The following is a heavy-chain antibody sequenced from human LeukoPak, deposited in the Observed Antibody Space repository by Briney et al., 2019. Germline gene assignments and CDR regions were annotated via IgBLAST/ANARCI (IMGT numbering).Heavy chain of an antibody. CDR2: ISGSGGST. V-gene: IGHV3-23*01. CDR3: AKSGSSGYYQFPETSDY. J-gene: IGHJ4*02. D-gene: IGHD3-22*01. CDR1: GFTFSSYA. Sequence: GGSLRLSCAASGFTFSSYAMSWVRQAPGKGLEWVSAISGSGGSTYYADSAKGRFTISRDNSKNTLYLQMNSLRAEDTAVYYCAKSGSSGYYQFPETSDYWGQGTLVTVSS.